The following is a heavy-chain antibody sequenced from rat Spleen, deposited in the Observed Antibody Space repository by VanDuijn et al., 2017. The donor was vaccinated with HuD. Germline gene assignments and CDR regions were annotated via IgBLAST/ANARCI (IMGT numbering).Heavy chain of an antibody. CDR1: GFTFSNYY. D-gene: IGHD1-6*01. CDR3: TTWDYYNNRFDY. CDR2: ISTAGSNT. Sequence: EVQLVQSGGGLVQPGRSLKLSCAASGFTFSNYYMVWIRQATTRGLEWVAYISTAGSNTFYRDSVKGRFTISRDNAKSTLYLQMDSLTSEDTATYYCTTWDYYNNRFDYWGQGVMVTVSS. V-gene: IGHV5-27*01. J-gene: IGHJ2*01.